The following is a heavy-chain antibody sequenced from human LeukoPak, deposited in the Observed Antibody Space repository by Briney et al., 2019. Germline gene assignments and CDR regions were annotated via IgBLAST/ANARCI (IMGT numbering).Heavy chain of an antibody. Sequence: GRSLRLSCAASGFTFSSYGMHWVRQAPGKGLEWVAVIWYDGSNKYYADTVKGRFTISRDNAKNSLYLQMNSLRAEDTAVYYCARVTPYYYGMDVWGQGTTVTVSS. CDR2: IWYDGSNK. CDR1: GFTFSSYG. V-gene: IGHV3-33*01. CDR3: ARVTPYYYGMDV. J-gene: IGHJ6*02.